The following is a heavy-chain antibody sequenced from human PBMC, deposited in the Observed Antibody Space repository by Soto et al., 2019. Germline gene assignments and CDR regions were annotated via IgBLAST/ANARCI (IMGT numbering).Heavy chain of an antibody. CDR3: ATESPVFDYYYGMDV. Sequence: GGSPGLSCAASGVTFCNYSMNWVPQAPGKGLEWVSSISSSSGYIYYADSVKGRFTISRDNAKNSLYLQMNSLRAEDTAVYYCATESPVFDYYYGMDVWGQGTTVTISS. CDR2: ISSSSGYI. J-gene: IGHJ6*02. CDR1: GVTFCNYS. V-gene: IGHV3-21*01. D-gene: IGHD2-8*01.